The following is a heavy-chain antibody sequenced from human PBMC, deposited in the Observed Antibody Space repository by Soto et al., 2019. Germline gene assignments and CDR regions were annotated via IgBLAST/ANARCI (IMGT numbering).Heavy chain of an antibody. J-gene: IGHJ4*02. D-gene: IGHD2-15*01. Sequence: EVQLLESGGGLVQPGGSLRLSCAASGFTFSSYAMSWVRQAPGKGLEWVSGISGSGGRTYYADSVKGRFTISRDNSKNTLYLQMNSLRAEDTAVYYCAKTLWNEGWYYFDYWGQGTLVTVSS. CDR1: GFTFSSYA. CDR3: AKTLWNEGWYYFDY. CDR2: ISGSGGRT. V-gene: IGHV3-23*01.